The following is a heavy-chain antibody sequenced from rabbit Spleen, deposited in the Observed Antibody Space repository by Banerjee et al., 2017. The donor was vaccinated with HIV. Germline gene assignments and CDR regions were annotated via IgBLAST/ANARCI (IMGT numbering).Heavy chain of an antibody. D-gene: IGHD2-1*01. CDR1: GFDFSDGYV. Sequence: QEHLVESGGGLVQPEGSLTLACKASGFDFSDGYVMCWVRQAPGKGLEWIGCIDAGSSGITYYASWAKGRFTISKTSSTTVTLQMTTLTVADTATYFCARGSATMTMVIIGFYLSLWGQGTLVTVS. CDR2: IDAGSSGIT. J-gene: IGHJ4*01. CDR3: ARGSATMTMVIIGFYLSL. V-gene: IGHV1S45*01.